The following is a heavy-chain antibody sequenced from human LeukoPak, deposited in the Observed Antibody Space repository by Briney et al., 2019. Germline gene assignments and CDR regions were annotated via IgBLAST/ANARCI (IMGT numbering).Heavy chain of an antibody. CDR3: ARGQDGYSYGRYYYYYYMDV. J-gene: IGHJ6*03. Sequence: SETLSLTCTVSADSISSYSWNWFRQPPGKGLGWIGYIDYTGSANYNTSLKSRVTMSLDTSKNQFSLTLSSVTAADTAVYYCARGQDGYSYGRYYYYYYMDVWGKGTAVTISS. CDR1: ADSISSYS. D-gene: IGHD5-18*01. CDR2: IDYTGSA. V-gene: IGHV4-59*01.